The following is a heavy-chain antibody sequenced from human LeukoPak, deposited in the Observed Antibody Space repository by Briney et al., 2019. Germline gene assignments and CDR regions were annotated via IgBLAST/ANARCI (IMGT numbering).Heavy chain of an antibody. Sequence: GGSLRLSCAASGITVSDNYMSWVRQTPGKGLEWVSTLYPAGDTYFADSVRGRFTISRDISKNTVYLQMGSLRAEDTAVYFCAGVHFPYGDFDYWGQGALVTVSS. CDR1: GITVSDNY. CDR2: LYPAGDT. CDR3: AGVHFPYGDFDY. J-gene: IGHJ4*02. V-gene: IGHV3-53*01. D-gene: IGHD4-17*01.